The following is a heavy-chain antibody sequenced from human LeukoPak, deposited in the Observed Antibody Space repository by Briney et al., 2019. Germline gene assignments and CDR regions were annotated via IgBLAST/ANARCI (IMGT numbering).Heavy chain of an antibody. CDR2: IRYDGSNK. D-gene: IGHD6-13*01. CDR1: GFTFSNYG. V-gene: IGHV3-30*02. Sequence: GGSLRLSCAASGFTFSNYGMHWVRQTPGKGLEWVAFIRYDGSNKYYADSVKGRFTISRDNSKNTLYLQMNSLRAEDTAVYYCARGFGEQLVPFDYWGQGTLVTVSS. CDR3: ARGFGEQLVPFDY. J-gene: IGHJ4*02.